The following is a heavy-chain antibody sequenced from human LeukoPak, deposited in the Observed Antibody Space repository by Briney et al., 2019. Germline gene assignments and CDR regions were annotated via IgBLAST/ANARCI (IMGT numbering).Heavy chain of an antibody. CDR3: AKENDFVY. CDR1: GFTFSNYD. J-gene: IGHJ4*02. Sequence: GRSLRLSCAASGFTFSNYDMHWVRQAPGKGLEWVAVISYDGTNKYYADSVRGRFTISRDNSKSTLCLQMNSLRAEDTAVYYCAKENDFVYWGQGTLVTVSS. D-gene: IGHD3-3*01. V-gene: IGHV3-30*18. CDR2: ISYDGTNK.